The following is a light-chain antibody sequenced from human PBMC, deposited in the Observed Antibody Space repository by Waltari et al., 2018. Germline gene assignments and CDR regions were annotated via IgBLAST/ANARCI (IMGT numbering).Light chain of an antibody. Sequence: QSVLTQPPSASGTPGQRVTIPCSGSSSNIGRNTVNWYQHFPGTAPKLVIYINDQRPSGVPDRFSGSKSGTSASLAISGLQSDDEAEYSCAVWDDSLSAWLFGGGTKLAVL. V-gene: IGLV1-44*01. CDR2: IND. J-gene: IGLJ3*02. CDR1: SSNIGRNT. CDR3: AVWDDSLSAWL.